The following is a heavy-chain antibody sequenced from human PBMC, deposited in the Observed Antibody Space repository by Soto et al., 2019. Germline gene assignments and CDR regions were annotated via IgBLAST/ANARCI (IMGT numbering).Heavy chain of an antibody. CDR1: GGFLSEYY. D-gene: IGHD3-16*01. J-gene: IGHJ5*02. CDR3: VRIRYQLPSSVLWLDP. V-gene: IGHV4-34*01. Sequence: SETLSLTXAVYGGFLSEYYWTRISQPPGKGLEWIGEINHVGGTNYNPSLKSRVTMSVDTSQNQFSLRLISVTAADTAMYFCVRIRYQLPSSVLWLDPWGQGTPVTVSS. CDR2: INHVGGT.